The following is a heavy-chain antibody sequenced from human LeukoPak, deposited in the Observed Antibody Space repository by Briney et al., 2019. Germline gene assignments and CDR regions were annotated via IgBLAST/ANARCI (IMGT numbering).Heavy chain of an antibody. CDR3: ARPTIRTQRTNYYDSSGSYGMDV. CDR1: GYTFTGYY. V-gene: IGHV1-2*02. CDR2: INPNSGGT. D-gene: IGHD3-22*01. Sequence: GASVKVSCKASGYTFTGYYMHWARQAPGQGLEWMGWINPNSGGTNYAQKFQGRVTMTRDTSISTAYMELSRLRSDDTAVYYCARPTIRTQRTNYYDSSGSYGMDVWGQGTTVTVSS. J-gene: IGHJ6*02.